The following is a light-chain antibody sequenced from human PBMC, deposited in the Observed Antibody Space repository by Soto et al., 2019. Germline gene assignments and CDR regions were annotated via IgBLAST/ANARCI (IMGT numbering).Light chain of an antibody. CDR1: QYINNY. J-gene: IGKJ2*01. Sequence: DIQMTQSPSSLSTSVGDRVTITCRASQYINNYLNWYQQKPGKAPKLLIFAAYNLQSGVPSRFSGSGSGTDFTLTISSLQTGDFATYYCQQSYSTPPYTFGQGTKLDMK. CDR3: QQSYSTPPYT. V-gene: IGKV1-39*01. CDR2: AAY.